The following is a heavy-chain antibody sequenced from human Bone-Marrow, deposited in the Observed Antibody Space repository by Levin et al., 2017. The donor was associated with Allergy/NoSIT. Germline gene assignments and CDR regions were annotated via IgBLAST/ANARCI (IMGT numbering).Heavy chain of an antibody. J-gene: IGHJ6*02. Sequence: GESLKISCAASGFTFSSYAMHWVRQAPGKGLEWVAVISYDGSNKYYADSVKGRFTISRDNSKNTLYLQMNSLRAEDTAVYYCARYYSSSWRTYYYGMDVWGQGTTVTVSS. D-gene: IGHD6-13*01. CDR2: ISYDGSNK. CDR1: GFTFSSYA. CDR3: ARYYSSSWRTYYYGMDV. V-gene: IGHV3-30*04.